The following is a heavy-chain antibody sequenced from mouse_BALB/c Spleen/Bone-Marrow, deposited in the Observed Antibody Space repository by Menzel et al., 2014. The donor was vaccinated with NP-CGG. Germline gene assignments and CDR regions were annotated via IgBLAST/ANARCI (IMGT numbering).Heavy chain of an antibody. Sequence: EVQLQESGAELVRPGALVKLSCKGSGFNIKDYYMHWVKQRPEQCLEWIGWIDPENGYTIFVPKFQGKASITADTSSNTAYLQLSSLTSEDTAVYYCAPYYGNYGFAYWGQGTLVTVSA. D-gene: IGHD2-10*01. V-gene: IGHV14-1*02. J-gene: IGHJ3*01. CDR1: GFNIKDYY. CDR3: APYYGNYGFAY. CDR2: IDPENGYT.